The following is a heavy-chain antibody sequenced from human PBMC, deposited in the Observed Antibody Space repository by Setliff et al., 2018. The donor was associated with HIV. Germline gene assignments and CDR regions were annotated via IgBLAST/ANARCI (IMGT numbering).Heavy chain of an antibody. CDR1: GYTFTDYF. D-gene: IGHD2-15*01. V-gene: IGHV1-2*02. J-gene: IGHJ4*02. Sequence: ASVKVSCKASGYTFTDYFVHWVRQAPGQGLEWMGWINPSSGATNYVQDFQGRVTMTRDTSINTVYMELTSLRSDDTAIYYCARSATFLEVGVAKWGPGTLVTVSS. CDR3: ARSATFLEVGVAK. CDR2: INPSSGAT.